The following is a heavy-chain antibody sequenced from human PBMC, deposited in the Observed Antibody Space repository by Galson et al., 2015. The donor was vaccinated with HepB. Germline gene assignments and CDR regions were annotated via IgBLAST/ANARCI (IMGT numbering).Heavy chain of an antibody. J-gene: IGHJ5*02. CDR1: GYTFTSYY. V-gene: IGHV1-46*01. CDR2: INPSGGST. Sequence: SVKVSCKASGYTFTSYYMHWVRQAPGQGLEWMGIINPSGGSTSYAQKFQGRVTMTRDTSTSTVYMELSSLRSEDTAVYYCAREMAYYDFWRTFDPWGQGTLVTVSS. D-gene: IGHD3-3*01. CDR3: AREMAYYDFWRTFDP.